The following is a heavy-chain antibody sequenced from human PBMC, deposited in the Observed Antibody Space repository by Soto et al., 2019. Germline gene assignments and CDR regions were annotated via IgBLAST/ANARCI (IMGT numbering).Heavy chain of an antibody. V-gene: IGHV4-34*01. CDR3: ARDPTVTTFLKGSHWFDP. J-gene: IGHJ5*02. CDR1: GGSFSGYY. D-gene: IGHD4-17*01. CDR2: INHSGST. Sequence: SETLSLTCAVYGGSFSGYYWSWIRQPPGKGLEWIGEINHSGSTNYNPSLKSRVTISVDTSKNQFSLKLSSVTAADTAVYYCARDPTVTTFLKGSHWFDPWGQGTLVTVSS.